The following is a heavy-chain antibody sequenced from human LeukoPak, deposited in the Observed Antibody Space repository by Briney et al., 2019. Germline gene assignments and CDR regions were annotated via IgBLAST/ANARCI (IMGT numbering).Heavy chain of an antibody. CDR2: INHSGST. Sequence: SETLSLTRAVYGGSFSGYYWSWIRQPPGKGLEWIGEINHSGSTNYNPSLKSRVTISVDTSKNQFSLKLSSVTAADTAVYYCARGIPSKPNWFDPWGQGTLVTVSS. J-gene: IGHJ5*02. CDR1: GGSFSGYY. V-gene: IGHV4-34*01. CDR3: ARGIPSKPNWFDP. D-gene: IGHD4-11*01.